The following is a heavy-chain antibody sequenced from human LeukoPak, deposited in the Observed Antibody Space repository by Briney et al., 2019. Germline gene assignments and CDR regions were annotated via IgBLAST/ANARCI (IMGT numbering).Heavy chain of an antibody. D-gene: IGHD4-11*01. CDR2: IRSKASGGTT. CDR1: GFTFGDYA. CDR3: TRGYSIDY. V-gene: IGHV3-49*04. J-gene: IGHJ4*02. Sequence: GRSLRLSCTASGFTFGDYAMSWVRQAPGKGLEWVGFIRSKASGGTTEYTASVKGRFTISRDDSKSIAYLQMNSLITEDTAIYYCTRGYSIDYWGQGTQVTASS.